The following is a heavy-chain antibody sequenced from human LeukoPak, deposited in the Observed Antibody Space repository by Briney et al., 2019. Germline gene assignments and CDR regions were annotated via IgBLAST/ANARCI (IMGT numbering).Heavy chain of an antibody. CDR1: GYTFTSYY. CDR3: ARGSYGSGSYYVGWFDP. Sequence: GASVKVSCKASGYTFTSYYMHWVRQAPGQGLEWMVIINPSGGSTSYAQKFQGRVTMTRDMSTSTVYMELSSLRSEDTAVYYCARGSYGSGSYYVGWFDPWGQGTLVTVSS. D-gene: IGHD3-10*01. J-gene: IGHJ5*02. V-gene: IGHV1-46*01. CDR2: INPSGGST.